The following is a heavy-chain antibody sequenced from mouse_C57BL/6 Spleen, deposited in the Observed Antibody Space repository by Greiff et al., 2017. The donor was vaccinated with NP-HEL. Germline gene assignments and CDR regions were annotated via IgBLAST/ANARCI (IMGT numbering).Heavy chain of an antibody. D-gene: IGHD2-5*01. Sequence: QVQLQQSGAELVRPGTSVKVSCKASGYAFTNYLIEWVKQRPGQGLEWIGVINPGSGGTNYNEKFKGKATLTADKSSSTAYMQLSSLTSEDSAVYFCARSGRTYSNYYFDYWGQGTTLTVSS. CDR3: ARSGRTYSNYYFDY. CDR1: GYAFTNYL. CDR2: INPGSGGT. J-gene: IGHJ2*01. V-gene: IGHV1-54*01.